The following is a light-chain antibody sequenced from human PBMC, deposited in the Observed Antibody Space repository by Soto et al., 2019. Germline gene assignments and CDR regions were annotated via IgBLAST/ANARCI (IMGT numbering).Light chain of an antibody. CDR2: GAS. CDR1: QSVSSN. J-gene: IGKJ5*01. CDR3: QQYNQWPIT. V-gene: IGKV3-15*01. Sequence: EIEMTQSPATLSLSPGERATLYCWASQSVSSNLAWYQQKPGQAPRLLIYGASTRVTGVPARFSGSGSGTEFILIISSLQSEDFAVYYCQQYNQWPITFGQGTRLEIK.